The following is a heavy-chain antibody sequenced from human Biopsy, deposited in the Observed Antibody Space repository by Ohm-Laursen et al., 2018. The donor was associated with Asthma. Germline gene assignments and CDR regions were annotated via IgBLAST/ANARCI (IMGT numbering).Heavy chain of an antibody. CDR1: GVSIRSYY. CDR2: IHYSGST. J-gene: IGHJ4*02. Sequence: LDTLSLTCTVSGVSIRSYYWTWIRQPPGKGLEWIGNIHYSGSTHSNPSLKSRVTISVDTSKKQISLRLSSVIAADTAVYYCAGFCSGGNCPDHWGQGTLVTVSS. D-gene: IGHD2-15*01. V-gene: IGHV4-59*07. CDR3: AGFCSGGNCPDH.